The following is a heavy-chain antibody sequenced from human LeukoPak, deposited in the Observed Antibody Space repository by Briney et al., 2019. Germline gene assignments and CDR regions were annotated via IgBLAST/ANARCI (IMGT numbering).Heavy chain of an antibody. Sequence: SVKVSCKASGGAFSSYAISWVRQAPGQGLEWMGRIIPIFGTANYAQKFQGRVTITTDESTSTAYMELSSLRSEDTAVYYCARDNRITMIGLDYWGQGTLVTVSS. CDR2: IIPIFGTA. CDR3: ARDNRITMIGLDY. CDR1: GGAFSSYA. D-gene: IGHD3-22*01. J-gene: IGHJ4*02. V-gene: IGHV1-69*05.